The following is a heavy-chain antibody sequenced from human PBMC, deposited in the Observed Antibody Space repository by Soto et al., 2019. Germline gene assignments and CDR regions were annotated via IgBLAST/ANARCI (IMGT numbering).Heavy chain of an antibody. CDR2: MHPNNGAT. CDR3: ARASRLSGSHRASEF. J-gene: IGHJ1*01. Sequence: ASVKVSCKASGYTLTDHHRLWVRQAPGQGLEWMGWMHPNNGATNFGQKSQGRVTMTRDTSISTAYLEIPRLKSDDTAVYFCARASRLSGSHRASEFWGQGTLGTVSS. V-gene: IGHV1-2*02. D-gene: IGHD1-26*01. CDR1: GYTLTDHH.